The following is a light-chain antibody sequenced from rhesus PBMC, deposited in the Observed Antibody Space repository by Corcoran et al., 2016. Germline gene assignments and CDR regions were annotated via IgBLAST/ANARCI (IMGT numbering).Light chain of an antibody. CDR2: RAS. Sequence: DIQMTQSPSSLSASVGDRVTITCQASQRLSNYLNWYQQKPGKIPKLLIYRASSLQSGIPARFSGSGYGTDFNLTINSLQPEDFATYDCQQGYSYPLTCSGGTKVELK. CDR3: QQGYSYPLT. CDR1: QRLSNY. V-gene: IGKV1S9*01. J-gene: IGKJ4*01.